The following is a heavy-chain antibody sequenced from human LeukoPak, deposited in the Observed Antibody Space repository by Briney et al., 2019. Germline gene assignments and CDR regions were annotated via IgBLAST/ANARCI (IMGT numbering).Heavy chain of an antibody. CDR1: GGSISTYY. CDR3: ARLGRRGAAAIWFDP. D-gene: IGHD6-13*01. V-gene: IGHV4-59*08. Sequence: SETLSLTCTVSGGSISTYYWTWIRQPPGKGLEWIGYIYHSGSTNYNPSLKSRVTISVDTSKNQFSLKLSSVTAADTAVYYCARLGRRGAAAIWFDPWGQGTLVTVSS. CDR2: IYHSGST. J-gene: IGHJ5*02.